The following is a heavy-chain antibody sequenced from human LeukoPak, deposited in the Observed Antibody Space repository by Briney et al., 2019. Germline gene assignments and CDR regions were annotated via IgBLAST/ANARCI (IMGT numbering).Heavy chain of an antibody. D-gene: IGHD3-3*01. CDR3: TRAPGTGPLTVRWSGPFDI. CDR1: EFTFSSYG. Sequence: GSLRLSCAASEFTFSSYGMHWVRQAPGKGLEWVAFIRYDGSNKYYADSVKGRFTISRDNSKNTLYLQMNSLRAEDTAVYYCTRAPGTGPLTVRWSGPFDIWGQGTMVTVSS. CDR2: IRYDGSNK. V-gene: IGHV3-30*02. J-gene: IGHJ3*02.